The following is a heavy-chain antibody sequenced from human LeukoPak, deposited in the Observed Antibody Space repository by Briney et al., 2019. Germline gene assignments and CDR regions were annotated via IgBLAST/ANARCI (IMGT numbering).Heavy chain of an antibody. CDR3: ARVESDSSSWYVLRY. CDR2: IIPIFGTA. J-gene: IGHJ4*02. Sequence: SVKVSCKASGGTFSSYAISWVRQAPGQGLEWMGGIIPIFGTANYAQKFQGRVTITADESTCTAYMELSSLRSEDTAVYYCARVESDSSSWYVLRYWGQGTLVTVSS. CDR1: GGTFSSYA. V-gene: IGHV1-69*13. D-gene: IGHD6-13*01.